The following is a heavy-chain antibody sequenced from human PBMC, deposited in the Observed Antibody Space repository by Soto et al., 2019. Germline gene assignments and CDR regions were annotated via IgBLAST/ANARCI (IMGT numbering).Heavy chain of an antibody. CDR2: IYYSGKT. Sequence: KPXXTLSLPCTLSGASLTSTTYFWAWIRQPPGRGLEWVGSIYYSGKTNYNPSLKNRVTISVDRYKNPFSLQMPSVTAADKAVYYCAKNLPRTGRFDYWGQGTLGTVS. CDR3: AKNLPRTGRFDY. V-gene: IGHV4-39*01. J-gene: IGHJ4*02. CDR1: GASLTSTTYF.